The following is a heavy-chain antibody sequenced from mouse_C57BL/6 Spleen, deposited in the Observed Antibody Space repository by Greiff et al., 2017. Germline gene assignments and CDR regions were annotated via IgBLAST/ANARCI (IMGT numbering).Heavy chain of an antibody. Sequence: QVQLKQPGAELVMPGASVKLSCKASGYTFTSYWMHWVKQRPGQGLEWIGEIDPSDSYTNYNQKFKGKSTLTVDKSSSTAYMQLSSLTSEDSAVYYCARGANYYGSRAWFAYWGQGTLVTVSA. CDR2: IDPSDSYT. D-gene: IGHD1-1*01. V-gene: IGHV1-69*01. CDR1: GYTFTSYW. J-gene: IGHJ3*01. CDR3: ARGANYYGSRAWFAY.